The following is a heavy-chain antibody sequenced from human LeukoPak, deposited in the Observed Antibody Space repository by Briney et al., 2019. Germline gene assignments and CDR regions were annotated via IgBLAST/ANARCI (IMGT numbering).Heavy chain of an antibody. Sequence: PGGSLRLSCAASGFTFSGYAMHWVRQAPGKGLEWVAVISYDGSNKYYADSVKGRFTISRDNSKNTLYLQMNSLRAEDTAVYYCARGSPYCSSTSCYGVYFDYWGQGTLVTVSS. CDR1: GFTFSGYA. J-gene: IGHJ4*02. D-gene: IGHD2-2*01. V-gene: IGHV3-30*04. CDR2: ISYDGSNK. CDR3: ARGSPYCSSTSCYGVYFDY.